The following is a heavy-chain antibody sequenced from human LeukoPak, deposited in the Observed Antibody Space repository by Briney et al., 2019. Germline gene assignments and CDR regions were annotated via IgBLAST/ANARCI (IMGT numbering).Heavy chain of an antibody. CDR1: GYSFTSYW. D-gene: IGHD3-9*01. CDR3: ARQSDILTGYSDY. J-gene: IGHJ4*02. V-gene: IGHV5-51*01. CDR2: IYPGDSDT. Sequence: GESLKISCKGSGYSFTSYWIGWVRQMPGKGLEWMGIIYPGDSDTRYSPSFQGQVTISADKSISTVYLQWSSLKASDTAMYYCARQSDILTGYSDYWGQGTLVTVSP.